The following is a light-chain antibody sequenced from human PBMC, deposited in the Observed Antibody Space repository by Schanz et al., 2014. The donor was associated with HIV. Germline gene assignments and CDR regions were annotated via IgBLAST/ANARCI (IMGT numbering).Light chain of an antibody. Sequence: QSALTQPRSVSGSPGQSVTISCTGTSSDVGGYNYLSWYQQRPGKAPKLIIYDVTKRPSGVPDRFSGSKSGSTASLTVSGLQPEDEADYYCSSFAGSNIPWVFGGGTKLTVL. CDR3: SSFAGSNIPWV. J-gene: IGLJ3*02. V-gene: IGLV2-11*01. CDR2: DVT. CDR1: SSDVGGYNY.